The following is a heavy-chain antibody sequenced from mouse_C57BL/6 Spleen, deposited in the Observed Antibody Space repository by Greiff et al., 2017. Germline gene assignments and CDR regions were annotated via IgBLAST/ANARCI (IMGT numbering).Heavy chain of an antibody. J-gene: IGHJ1*03. V-gene: IGHV1-69*01. Sequence: QVQLQQPGAELVMPGASVKLSCKASGYTFTSYWMHWVEQRPGQGLEWIGEIDPSDSYTNYNQKFKGKSTLTVDKSSSTAYMQLSSLTSEDSAVYYCARGCDWYFDVWGTGTTVTVSS. CDR2: IDPSDSYT. D-gene: IGHD3-3*01. CDR3: ARGCDWYFDV. CDR1: GYTFTSYW.